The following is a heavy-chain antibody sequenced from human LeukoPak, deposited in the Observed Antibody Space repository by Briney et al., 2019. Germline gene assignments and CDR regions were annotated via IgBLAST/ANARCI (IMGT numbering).Heavy chain of an antibody. V-gene: IGHV3-9*01. CDR2: ISWNSGSI. J-gene: IGHJ4*02. CDR3: ARWSSASDY. CDR1: GFTFDDYA. Sequence: GGSLRLSCAASGFTFDDYAMHWVRQAPGKGLEWVSGISWNSGSIGYADSVKGRFTISRDNAKNSLYLQMNSLRAEDTAVYYCARWSSASDYWGQGTLVTVSS. D-gene: IGHD2-15*01.